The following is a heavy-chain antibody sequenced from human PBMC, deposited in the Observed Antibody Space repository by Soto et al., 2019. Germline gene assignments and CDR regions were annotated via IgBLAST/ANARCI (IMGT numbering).Heavy chain of an antibody. D-gene: IGHD2-2*01. V-gene: IGHV4-34*01. CDR3: AGAIVQVPDVPADYYYYMDV. CDR2: INHSGST. J-gene: IGHJ6*03. CDR1: GGSFSDHY. Sequence: SETLSLTCAVYGGSFSDHYWSWIRQPPGKGLEWIGEINHSGSTNYNPSLKSRVTVSVDTSKNQFSLKLSSVTAADTAVYYCAGAIVQVPDVPADYYYYMDVWGEGTTVTVSS.